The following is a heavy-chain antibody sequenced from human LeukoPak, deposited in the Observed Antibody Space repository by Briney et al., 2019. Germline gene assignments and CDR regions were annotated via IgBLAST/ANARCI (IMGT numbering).Heavy chain of an antibody. V-gene: IGHV3-11*03. Sequence: GGSLRLSCAASGFTFSDYYMSWIRQAPGKGLEWVSYISSTSSYTNYADSEKGRFTISRDNAKNSLHLQMNSLRAEDTAVYYCARSYGWLPGGMWGQGTLVTVSS. CDR3: ARSYGWLPGGM. D-gene: IGHD5-12*01. CDR2: ISSTSSYT. CDR1: GFTFSDYY. J-gene: IGHJ4*02.